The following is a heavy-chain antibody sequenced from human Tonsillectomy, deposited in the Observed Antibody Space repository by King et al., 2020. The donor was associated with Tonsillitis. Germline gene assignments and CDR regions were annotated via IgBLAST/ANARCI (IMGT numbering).Heavy chain of an antibody. J-gene: IGHJ4*02. Sequence: VQLVESGGGVVQPGRSLRLSCAASGFTFSSYGMHWVRQAPGKGLEWVAVISYDGTNKYYADSVKGRFTISRDNSKNTLYLQMNSLRADDTAVYYCARWHGDYEYYFDYWGQGTLVTVSS. CDR3: ARWHGDYEYYFDY. D-gene: IGHD4-17*01. V-gene: IGHV3-30*03. CDR1: GFTFSSYG. CDR2: ISYDGTNK.